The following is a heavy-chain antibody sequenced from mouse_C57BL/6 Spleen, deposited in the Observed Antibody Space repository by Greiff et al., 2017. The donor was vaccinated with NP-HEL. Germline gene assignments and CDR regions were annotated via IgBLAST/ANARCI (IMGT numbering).Heavy chain of an antibody. CDR3: ARTGGGLGPYDGYPTPSYWYFDV. CDR2: IYPGDGDT. CDR1: GYAFSSYW. V-gene: IGHV1-80*01. Sequence: QVQLQQSGAELVKPGASVKISCKASGYAFSSYWMNWVKQRPGKGLEWIGQIYPGDGDTNYNGKFKGKATLTADKSSSTAYMQLSSLTSEDSAVYFCARTGGGLGPYDGYPTPSYWYFDVWGTGTTVTVSS. J-gene: IGHJ1*03. D-gene: IGHD2-3*01.